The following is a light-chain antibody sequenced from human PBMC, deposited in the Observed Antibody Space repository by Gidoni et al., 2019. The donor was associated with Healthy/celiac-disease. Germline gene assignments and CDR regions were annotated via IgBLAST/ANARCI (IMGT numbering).Light chain of an antibody. Sequence: DIVMTQSPDSLAVSLGERATINCKSSQSVLYSSNNKNYLAWYQHKPGQPPKLLIYWASTRGSWVPDRFSGSGSGTDFTLTISSLQAEDVAVYYCQQYYSTPYTFGQGTKLEIK. CDR1: QSVLYSSNNKNY. CDR3: QQYYSTPYT. J-gene: IGKJ2*01. CDR2: WAS. V-gene: IGKV4-1*01.